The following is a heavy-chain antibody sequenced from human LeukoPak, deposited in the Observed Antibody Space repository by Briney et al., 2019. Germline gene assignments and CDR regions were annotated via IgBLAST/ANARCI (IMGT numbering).Heavy chain of an antibody. D-gene: IGHD3-3*01. CDR3: ALSGGPYDPVYDY. CDR2: IYYSGST. CDR1: GGSISSYY. V-gene: IGHV4-59*01. Sequence: SETLSLTCTVSGGSISSYYWSWIRQPPGKGLGWIGYIYYSGSTNYNPSLKSRVTISVDTSKNQFSLKLSSVTAADTAVYYCALSGGPYDPVYDYWGQGTLVTVSS. J-gene: IGHJ4*02.